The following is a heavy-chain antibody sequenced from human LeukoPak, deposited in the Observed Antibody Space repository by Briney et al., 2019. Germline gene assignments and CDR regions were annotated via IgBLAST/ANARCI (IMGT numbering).Heavy chain of an antibody. CDR1: GFTFRNYV. CDR3: MKRIDGAGSYYIDF. V-gene: IGHV3-23*01. CDR2: IGGTDGTT. D-gene: IGHD3-10*01. J-gene: IGHJ4*02. Sequence: GGSRRLSCAASGFTFRNYVMSWVRQAPGKGLEWVSAIGGTDGTTFYAAFVKGRFTISRDNSRNTLYLQMNSLRAEDTAVYYCMKRIDGAGSYYIDFWGQGTVVTVST.